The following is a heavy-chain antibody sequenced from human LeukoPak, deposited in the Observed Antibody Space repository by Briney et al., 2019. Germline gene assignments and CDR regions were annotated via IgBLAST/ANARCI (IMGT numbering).Heavy chain of an antibody. D-gene: IGHD3-22*01. V-gene: IGHV3-33*01. Sequence: GGSLRLSCAASGFTFSSYGMHWVRQAPGKGLEWVAVIWYDGSNKCYADSVKGRFTISRDNSKNTLYLQMNSLRAGDTAVYYCAREAASSGWVDYWGQGTLVTVSS. CDR3: AREAASSGWVDY. CDR1: GFTFSSYG. CDR2: IWYDGSNK. J-gene: IGHJ4*02.